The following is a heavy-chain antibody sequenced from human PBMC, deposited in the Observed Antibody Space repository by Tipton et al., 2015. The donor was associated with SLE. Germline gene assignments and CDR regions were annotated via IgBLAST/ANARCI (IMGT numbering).Heavy chain of an antibody. CDR1: GGSISSSSYY. D-gene: IGHD6-13*01. CDR3: ARVGFSIAAAGTYAFDI. J-gene: IGHJ3*02. V-gene: IGHV4-39*07. Sequence: LRLSCTVSGGSISSSSYYWGWIRQPPGEGLEWIGSIYYSGSTYYNPSLKSRVTISVDTSKNQFSLKLSSVTAADTAVYYCARVGFSIAAAGTYAFDIWGQGTMVTVSS. CDR2: IYYSGST.